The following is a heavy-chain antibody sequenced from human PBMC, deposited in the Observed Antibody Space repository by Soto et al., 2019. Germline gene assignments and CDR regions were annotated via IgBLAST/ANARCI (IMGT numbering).Heavy chain of an antibody. D-gene: IGHD3-22*01. Sequence: SRSRPCPVSGSSINSGGYYWSWIHKHPGKGLEWIGYIYYSGSTYYNPSLKSRVTISVDTSNNQFSLKLSSVTAADTAVYYCARARYYYDSSGYEVDAFDIWAQGTMVTVSS. V-gene: IGHV4-31*03. CDR1: GSSINSGGYY. J-gene: IGHJ3*02. CDR2: IYYSGST. CDR3: ARARYYYDSSGYEVDAFDI.